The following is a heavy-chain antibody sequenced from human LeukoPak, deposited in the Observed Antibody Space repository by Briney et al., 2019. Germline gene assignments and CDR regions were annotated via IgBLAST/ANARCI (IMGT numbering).Heavy chain of an antibody. CDR1: GFTFSSYW. Sequence: GGSLRLSCAASGFTFSSYWMSWVRQAPGKGLEWVVNIKPDGSDKYYVDSVKGRFTVSRDNAKNSLYLQMNSLRAEDTAVYYCAKDPVAGKFDSWGQGTLVTVSS. J-gene: IGHJ4*02. CDR2: IKPDGSDK. V-gene: IGHV3-7*04. CDR3: AKDPVAGKFDS. D-gene: IGHD6-19*01.